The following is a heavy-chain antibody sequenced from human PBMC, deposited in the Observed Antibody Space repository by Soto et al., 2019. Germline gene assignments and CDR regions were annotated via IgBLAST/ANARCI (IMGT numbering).Heavy chain of an antibody. Sequence: PGGSLRLSCAASGFTLNTHSMTWVRQAPGKGLEWVSSISDGSGYIFYADSVKGRFTISRDNAENSVYLQMNSLRAEDTAFYYCATGDATRPYSSSWSPHYWGQGTLVTVSS. J-gene: IGHJ4*02. CDR3: ATGDATRPYSSSWSPHY. V-gene: IGHV3-21*01. CDR1: GFTLNTHS. D-gene: IGHD6-13*01. CDR2: ISDGSGYI.